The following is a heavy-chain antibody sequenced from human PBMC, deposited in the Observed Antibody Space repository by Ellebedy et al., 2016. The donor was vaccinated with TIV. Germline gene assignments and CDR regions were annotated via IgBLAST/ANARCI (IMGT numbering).Heavy chain of an antibody. D-gene: IGHD3-22*01. J-gene: IGHJ4*02. V-gene: IGHV4-39*07. CDR1: GGSISGSRNY. CDR3: ASDSSGHFLPFDY. Sequence: GSLRLSCTVSGGSISGSRNYWGWIRRPPGKGLEWIGNIYHNGDTYYNPSPESRVTISVDTSKNQFSLNLRSVTAADAADYYCASDSSGHFLPFDYWGQGILVAVSS. CDR2: IYHNGDT.